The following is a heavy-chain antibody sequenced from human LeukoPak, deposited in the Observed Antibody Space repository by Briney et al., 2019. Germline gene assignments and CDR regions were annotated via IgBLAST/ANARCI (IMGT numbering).Heavy chain of an antibody. Sequence: SETLSLTCTVSGGSISSYYWSWIRQPPGKGLEWIGYIYYSGSTNYNPSLKSRVTMSVDTSKNQFSLKLSSVTAADTAVYYCARGYSYGYSFDYWGQGTLVTVSP. CDR3: ARGYSYGYSFDY. CDR2: IYYSGST. D-gene: IGHD5-18*01. CDR1: GGSISSYY. V-gene: IGHV4-59*12. J-gene: IGHJ4*02.